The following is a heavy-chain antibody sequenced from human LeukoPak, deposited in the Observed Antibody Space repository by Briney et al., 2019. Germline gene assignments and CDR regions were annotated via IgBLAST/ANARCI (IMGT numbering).Heavy chain of an antibody. V-gene: IGHV3-64*01. CDR1: GFTFSSYA. J-gene: IGHJ4*02. Sequence: GGSLRLSCVASGFTFSSYAMHWVRQAPGKGLEYVSSINHSGGNTYYANSVKGRFTISRENSKNTLFLQMGSLRPEDMAVYYCAAKYSGSYPFDYWGEGTLVTVSS. CDR2: INHSGGNT. CDR3: AAKYSGSYPFDY. D-gene: IGHD1-26*01.